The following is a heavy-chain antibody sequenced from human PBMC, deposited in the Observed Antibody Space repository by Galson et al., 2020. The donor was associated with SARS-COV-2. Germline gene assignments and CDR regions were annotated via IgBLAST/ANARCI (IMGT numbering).Heavy chain of an antibody. CDR3: ARATMVRGVIIPHSDGMDV. J-gene: IGHJ6*02. CDR1: GYTFTSYD. Sequence: ASVKVSCKASGYTFTSYDINWVRQATGQGLEWMGWMNPNSGNTGYAQKFQGRVTMTRNTSISTAYMELSSLRSEDTAVYYCARATMVRGVIIPHSDGMDVWGQGTTVTVSS. CDR2: MNPNSGNT. V-gene: IGHV1-8*01. D-gene: IGHD3-10*01.